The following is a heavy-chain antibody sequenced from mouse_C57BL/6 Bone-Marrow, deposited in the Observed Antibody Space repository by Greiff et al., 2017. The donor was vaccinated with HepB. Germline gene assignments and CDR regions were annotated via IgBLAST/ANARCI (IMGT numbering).Heavy chain of an antibody. CDR1: GYTFTSYW. CDR2: IYPGSGST. D-gene: IGHD1-1*01. CDR3: ARSTTELFDD. J-gene: IGHJ2*01. Sequence: QVQLQQPGAELVKPGASVKMSCKASGYTFTSYWITWVKQRPGQGLEWIGDIYPGSGSTNYNEKFKSKATLTVDTSSSPAYMQLSSLTSEDSAVYYCARSTTELFDDWGQGTTLTVSS. V-gene: IGHV1-55*01.